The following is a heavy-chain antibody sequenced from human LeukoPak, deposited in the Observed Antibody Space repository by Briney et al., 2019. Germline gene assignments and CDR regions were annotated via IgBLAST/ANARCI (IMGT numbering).Heavy chain of an antibody. V-gene: IGHV3-21*01. J-gene: IGHJ4*02. D-gene: IGHD6-13*01. CDR3: ARDLAYSSRTFDY. Sequence: GGSLRLSCAASGFIFSSYSMNWVRQAPGKGLEWVSSISSSSSYIYYADSVKGRFTISRDNAKNSLYLQMNSLRAEDTAVYYCARDLAYSSRTFDYWGQGTLVTVSS. CDR1: GFIFSSYS. CDR2: ISSSSSYI.